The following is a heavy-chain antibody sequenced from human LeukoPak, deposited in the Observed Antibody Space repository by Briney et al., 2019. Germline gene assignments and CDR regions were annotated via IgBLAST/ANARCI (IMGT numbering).Heavy chain of an antibody. CDR3: ARSMDV. Sequence: SETLSLTCAVSGYSITSSSWWGWIRQPPGKGLEWIGYIYHSGTTYYNPSLQSRVTMSVDTSKNPFSLKLSSVTAVDTAVYYCARSMDVWGQGTTVTVSS. CDR2: IYHSGTT. J-gene: IGHJ6*02. V-gene: IGHV4-28*01. CDR1: GYSITSSSW.